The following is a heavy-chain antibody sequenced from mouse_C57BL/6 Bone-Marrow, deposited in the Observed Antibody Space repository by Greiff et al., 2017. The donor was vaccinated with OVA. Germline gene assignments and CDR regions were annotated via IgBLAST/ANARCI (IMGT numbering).Heavy chain of an antibody. CDR2: IDPANGYT. CDR1: GFTFKNTY. J-gene: IGHJ3*01. Sequence: EVQLQQSVADLVRPGASVKFSCTASGFTFKNTYMPWVQQRPEQGLEWIGRIDPANGYTKYAPKVQGRSTITTDTSSNTDYLQLSSLTSEDTAIYYGASLSLAYWGQGTLVTVSA. V-gene: IGHV14-3*01. CDR3: ASLSLAY. D-gene: IGHD6-2*01.